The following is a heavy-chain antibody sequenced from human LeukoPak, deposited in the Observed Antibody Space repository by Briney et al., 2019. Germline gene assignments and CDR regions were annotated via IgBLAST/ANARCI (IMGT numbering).Heavy chain of an antibody. V-gene: IGHV1-8*01. D-gene: IGHD1-26*01. CDR1: GYTFTGYD. J-gene: IGHJ4*02. Sequence: ASVRVSCKASGYTFTGYDINWVRQATGQGLEWMGWMNPNTGDTGYAQKFQGRVTMTRNSSIDTAYMELSGLRSEDTAVYYCTRGSLSGSSRDYWGQGTLLTYSS. CDR2: MNPNTGDT. CDR3: TRGSLSGSSRDY.